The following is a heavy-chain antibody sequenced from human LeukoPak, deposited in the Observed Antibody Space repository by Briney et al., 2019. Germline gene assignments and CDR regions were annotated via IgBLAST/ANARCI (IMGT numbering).Heavy chain of an antibody. CDR3: ARAGPQERATPDDNAFDI. J-gene: IGHJ3*02. D-gene: IGHD5-24*01. V-gene: IGHV3-23*01. Sequence: GGSLRLSCAASGFTFSSYAMSWVRQAPGKGLEWVSAISGSGGSTYYADSVKGRFTISRDNAKNSLYLQMNSLRAEDTAVYYCARAGPQERATPDDNAFDIWGQGTMVTVSS. CDR1: GFTFSSYA. CDR2: ISGSGGST.